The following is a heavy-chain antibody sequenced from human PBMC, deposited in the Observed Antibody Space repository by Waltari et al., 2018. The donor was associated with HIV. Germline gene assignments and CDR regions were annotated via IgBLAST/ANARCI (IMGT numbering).Heavy chain of an antibody. CDR2: IYYTVKT. CDR3: VAQDYSDSVGW. J-gene: IGHJ4*02. D-gene: IGHD4-17*01. Sequence: QLRLQESGPRLVKPSETLSLTCSVSGGSISSNVYYWGWIRRSPGKGLEWIGSIYYTVKTYYKPYLKSRVTISIDTSKNQFSQWLTSVTAADTAIYYSVAQDYSDSVGWWGQGTLVTVFS. CDR1: GGSISSNVYY. V-gene: IGHV4-39*07.